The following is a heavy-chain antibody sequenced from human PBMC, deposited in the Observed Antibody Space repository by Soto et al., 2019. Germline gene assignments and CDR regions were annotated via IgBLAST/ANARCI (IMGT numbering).Heavy chain of an antibody. D-gene: IGHD1-20*01. CDR3: ARDRDITASYYYGMDV. CDR2: IIPILGTA. CDR1: GGTFSSYA. Sequence: GASVKVSCKASGGTFSSYAISWVRQAPGQGLEWMGGIIPILGTANYAQKFQGRVTITADESTSTAYMELSSLRSEDTAVYYCARDRDITASYYYGMDVWGQGTTVTVSS. V-gene: IGHV1-69*13. J-gene: IGHJ6*02.